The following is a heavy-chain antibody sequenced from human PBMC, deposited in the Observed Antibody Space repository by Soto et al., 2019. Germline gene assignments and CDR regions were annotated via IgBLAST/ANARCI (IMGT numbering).Heavy chain of an antibody. V-gene: IGHV3-23*01. CDR2: ISGGGSTT. D-gene: IGHD2-15*01. Sequence: GGSLRLSCAASGFNFAKFAMNWVRQAPGQGLEWVSAISGGGSTTYYADSVKGRFTISRDNSKNTIQLQIDSLRAEDTAVYYCARDGGYDADDYYYNAMDVWGQGTTVTVSS. J-gene: IGHJ6*02. CDR3: ARDGGYDADDYYYNAMDV. CDR1: GFNFAKFA.